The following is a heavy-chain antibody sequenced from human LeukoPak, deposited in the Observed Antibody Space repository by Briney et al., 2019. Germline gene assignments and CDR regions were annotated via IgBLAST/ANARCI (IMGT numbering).Heavy chain of an antibody. V-gene: IGHV4-39*02. CDR2: IYYSGST. Sequence: SETLSLTCTVSGGSISSSSYYWGWIRQPPGKGLEWFGSIYYSGSTYYNPSLKSRVTISVDTSKNQFSLKLSSVTAADTAVYYCARDLSMADLGWFDPWGQGTLVTVSS. CDR1: GGSISSSSYY. CDR3: ARDLSMADLGWFDP. D-gene: IGHD2-8*01. J-gene: IGHJ5*02.